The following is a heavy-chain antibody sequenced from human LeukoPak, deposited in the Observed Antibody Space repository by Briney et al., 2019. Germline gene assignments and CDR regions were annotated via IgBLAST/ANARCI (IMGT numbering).Heavy chain of an antibody. CDR3: ARHAVTHYYFDY. J-gene: IGHJ4*02. Sequence: SETLSLTCTVSGGSISSYYWSWIRQPPGKGLEWIGYIHYSGSTNYNPSLKSRVTISVDTSKNQFSLNLSSVTAADTAVYYCARHAVTHYYFDYWGQGTLVTVSS. CDR1: GGSISSYY. V-gene: IGHV4-59*08. CDR2: IHYSGST. D-gene: IGHD4-23*01.